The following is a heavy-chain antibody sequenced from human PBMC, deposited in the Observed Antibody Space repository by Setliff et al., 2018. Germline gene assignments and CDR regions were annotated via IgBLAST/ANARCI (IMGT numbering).Heavy chain of an antibody. CDR3: ARRGRSSSWFQGYFDY. V-gene: IGHV4-39*01. CDR2: IYYSGST. D-gene: IGHD6-13*01. Sequence: SETLSLTCTVSGGSISSSSYYWGWLRQPPGKGLEWIGSIYYSGSTYYNPSLKSRVTISVDTSKNQFSLKLSAVTAADTAVYYCARRGRSSSWFQGYFDYWGQGTLVTVSS. CDR1: GGSISSSSYY. J-gene: IGHJ4*02.